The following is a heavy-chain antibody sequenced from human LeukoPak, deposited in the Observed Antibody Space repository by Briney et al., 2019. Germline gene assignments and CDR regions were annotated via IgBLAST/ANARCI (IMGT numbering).Heavy chain of an antibody. CDR1: GGSISSYY. Sequence: PSETLSLTCTVSGGSISSYYWSWIRQPPGKGLEWIGYIYYSGSTNYNPSLKSRVTISVDTSKNQFSLKLSSVTAADTAVYYCAGGGGGGRSPASYWGQGTLVTVSS. J-gene: IGHJ4*02. CDR3: AGGGGGGRSPASY. D-gene: IGHD3-16*01. CDR2: IYYSGST. V-gene: IGHV4-59*01.